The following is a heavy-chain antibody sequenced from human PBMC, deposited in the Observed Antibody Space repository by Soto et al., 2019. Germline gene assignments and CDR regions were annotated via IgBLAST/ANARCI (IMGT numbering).Heavy chain of an antibody. CDR3: AGHGGDSY. Sequence: GFLRVSLSGTEFTLGSNCMTWVRQAPGKGLELVSSFASGGDETWYADSVKGRFIISRDYYKNPIYLQMNSLRADDTALYYCAGHGGDSYLGQGTLVTVSS. CDR2: FASGGDET. CDR1: EFTLGSNC. J-gene: IGHJ4*02. D-gene: IGHD2-21*02. V-gene: IGHV3-23*01.